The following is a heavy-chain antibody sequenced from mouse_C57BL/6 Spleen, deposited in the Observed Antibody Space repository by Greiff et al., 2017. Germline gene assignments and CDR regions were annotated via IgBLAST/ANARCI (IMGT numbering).Heavy chain of an antibody. D-gene: IGHD2-3*01. CDR1: GYTFTSYW. Sequence: VQLQQPGAEPVMPGASVKLSCKASGYTFTSYWMHWVKQRPGQGLEWIGEIDPSDSYTNYNQKFKGKSTLTVDKSSSTAYMQLSSLTSEDSAVYYCARCPQLFYDGYWDCYAMDYWGQGTSVTVSS. CDR3: ARCPQLFYDGYWDCYAMDY. CDR2: IDPSDSYT. V-gene: IGHV1-69*01. J-gene: IGHJ4*01.